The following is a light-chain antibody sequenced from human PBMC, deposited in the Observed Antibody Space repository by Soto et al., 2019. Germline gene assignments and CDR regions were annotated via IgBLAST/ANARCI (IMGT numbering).Light chain of an antibody. CDR2: WAS. Sequence: DIVMTQSPDSLAVSLGERATINCKSSQSVLYSSNNKNYLAWYQQKPGQPPKLLIYWASTRESGVPDRFSGSWSGTDFTLAISSLQAEDVALYYCQQYYSTPLTFGPGTQVAIK. CDR3: QQYYSTPLT. CDR1: QSVLYSSNNKNY. J-gene: IGKJ3*01. V-gene: IGKV4-1*01.